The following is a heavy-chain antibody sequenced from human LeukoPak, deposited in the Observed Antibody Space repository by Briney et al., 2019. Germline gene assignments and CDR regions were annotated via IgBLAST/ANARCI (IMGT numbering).Heavy chain of an antibody. J-gene: IGHJ4*02. D-gene: IGHD2-8*01. CDR1: GYTFTSYD. V-gene: IGHV1-8*03. CDR3: ARDLPRGGVRFDY. Sequence: GASVKVSCKASGYTFTSYDINWVRQATGQGLEWMGWMNPNSGNTGYAQKFQGRVTITRNTSISTAYMELSSLRAEDTAVYYCARDLPRGGVRFDYWGQGTLVTVSS. CDR2: MNPNSGNT.